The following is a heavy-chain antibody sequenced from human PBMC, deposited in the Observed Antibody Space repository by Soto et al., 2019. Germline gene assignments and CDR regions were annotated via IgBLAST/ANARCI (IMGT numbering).Heavy chain of an antibody. Sequence: GGSLRLSCAASGFTFSSYWMSWVRQAPGKGLEWVANIKQDGSEKYYVDSVKGRFTISRDNAKNSLYLQMNSLRAEDTAVYYCASVVIGYGDYYFDYWGQGTLVTVSS. CDR2: IKQDGSEK. D-gene: IGHD4-17*01. J-gene: IGHJ4*02. CDR1: GFTFSSYW. V-gene: IGHV3-7*01. CDR3: ASVVIGYGDYYFDY.